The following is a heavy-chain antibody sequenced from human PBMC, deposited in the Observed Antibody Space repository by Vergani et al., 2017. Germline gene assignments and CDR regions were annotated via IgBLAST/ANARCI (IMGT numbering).Heavy chain of an antibody. D-gene: IGHD2-15*01. J-gene: IGHJ5*02. CDR1: GGSLDIHSQT. Sequence: QAQLQESGPRLVKPSQTLSLTCSFSGGSLDIHSQTWGWIRQPAGEGLEWIGLIDVKGNSNFSPSLESRVTMSADASRGRFSLNLRSVTTSDTAVYYCARGYCSGERCYSFWREIVVPFDPWGQGTLVTVSS. V-gene: IGHV4-61*02. CDR3: ARGYCSGERCYSFWREIVVPFDP. CDR2: IDVKGNS.